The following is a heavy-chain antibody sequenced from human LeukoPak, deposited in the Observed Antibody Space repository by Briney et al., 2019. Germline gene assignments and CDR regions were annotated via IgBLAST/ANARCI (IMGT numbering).Heavy chain of an antibody. D-gene: IGHD1-14*01. CDR3: ARAGTGTLRGYFDL. V-gene: IGHV1-18*01. CDR1: GYTFTSYG. CDR2: ISAYNGNT. Sequence: EASVKVSCKASGYTFTSYGISWVRQAPGQGLEWMGWISAYNGNTNYAQKLQGRVTMTTDTSTSTAYMELRSLRSDDTAVYYCARAGTGTLRGYFDLWGRGTLVTVSS. J-gene: IGHJ2*01.